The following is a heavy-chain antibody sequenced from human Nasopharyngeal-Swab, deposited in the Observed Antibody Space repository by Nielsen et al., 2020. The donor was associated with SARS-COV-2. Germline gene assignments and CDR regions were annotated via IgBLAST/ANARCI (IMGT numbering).Heavy chain of an antibody. V-gene: IGHV3-23*01. J-gene: IGHJ4*02. D-gene: IGHD1-26*01. CDR1: GFTLRSYA. CDR2: VSKNGDTT. Sequence: GASLQISCAASGFTLRSYAMTWVRPTPGKGLEWVSSVSKNGDTTFYADSVRGRFTISSDDSKNSLYLQMNSLRAEDTAVYYCARGGGSYLHFDYWGQGTLVTVSS. CDR3: ARGGGSYLHFDY.